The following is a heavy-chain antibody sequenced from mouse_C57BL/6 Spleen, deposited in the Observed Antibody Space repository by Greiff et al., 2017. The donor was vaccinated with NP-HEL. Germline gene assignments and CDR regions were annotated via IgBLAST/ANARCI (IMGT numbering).Heavy chain of an antibody. CDR2: IWSGGST. CDR3: AKNLGYYFDY. CDR1: GFSLTSYG. V-gene: IGHV2-4*01. Sequence: QVQLQQSGPGLVQPSQSLSITCTVSGFSLTSYGVHWVRQPPGKGLEWLGVIWSGGSTDSNAAFISRLSISKDNSKSHVFFKMNSLQADDTAIYYCAKNLGYYFDYWGQGTTLTVSS. D-gene: IGHD4-1*01. J-gene: IGHJ2*01.